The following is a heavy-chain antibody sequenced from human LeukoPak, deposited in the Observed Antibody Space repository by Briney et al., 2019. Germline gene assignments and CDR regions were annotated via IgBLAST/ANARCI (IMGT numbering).Heavy chain of an antibody. Sequence: ASVKVSCKASGYTFTSYGISWVRQAPGQGLEWMGWISAYNGNINYAQKLQGRVTMTTDTSTSTAYMELRSLRSDDTAVYYCATSSLIFGDCEAFDIWGHGTVVTVSS. D-gene: IGHD2-21*02. CDR3: ATSSLIFGDCEAFDI. V-gene: IGHV1-18*01. CDR1: GYTFTSYG. CDR2: ISAYNGNI. J-gene: IGHJ3*02.